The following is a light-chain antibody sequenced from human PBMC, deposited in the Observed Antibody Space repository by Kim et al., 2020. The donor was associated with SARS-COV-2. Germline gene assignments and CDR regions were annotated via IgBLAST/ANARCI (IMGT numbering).Light chain of an antibody. J-gene: IGKJ4*01. CDR3: QQGYNIPCT. CDR1: PNINIY. Sequence: SSVVDRITITCRAQPNINIYLNWYQQKPGKAPNYLLYAASSFQSEVPSRFIRSGSGTDFTLPTSSLQPSDFATYYCQQGYNIPCTFGGGTKVDIK. V-gene: IGKV1-39*01. CDR2: AAS.